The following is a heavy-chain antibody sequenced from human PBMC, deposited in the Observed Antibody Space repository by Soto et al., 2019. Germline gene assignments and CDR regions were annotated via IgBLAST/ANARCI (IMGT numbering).Heavy chain of an antibody. J-gene: IGHJ4*02. CDR1: GGSISSGGYY. CDR2: IFYSGTT. D-gene: IGHD3-22*01. CDR3: ASRNYDDDCGYYYFDS. V-gene: IGHV4-31*03. Sequence: QVQLQESGPGLVKPSQTLSPTCTVSGGSISSGGYYWSWIRQQPGKGLEWIGFIFYSGTTYYNPSLKSRVIISGDRSQSQSSLKLTSVTAADTAVYYCASRNYDDDCGYYYFDSWGQGTLVTVSS.